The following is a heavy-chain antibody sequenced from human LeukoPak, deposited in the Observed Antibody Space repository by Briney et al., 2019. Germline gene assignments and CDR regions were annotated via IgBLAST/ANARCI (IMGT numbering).Heavy chain of an antibody. Sequence: ASVKGSCKASRYTFTCYYMHWVRQAPGQGLEWMGIIKPSGGSTSYAQKFQGKVTMTRDTSTSTVYMELSSLRSEDTAVYYCARGINYDILTGYGRFDYWGQGTLVTVSS. J-gene: IGHJ4*02. CDR3: ARGINYDILTGYGRFDY. CDR1: RYTFTCYY. CDR2: IKPSGGST. V-gene: IGHV1-46*01. D-gene: IGHD3-9*01.